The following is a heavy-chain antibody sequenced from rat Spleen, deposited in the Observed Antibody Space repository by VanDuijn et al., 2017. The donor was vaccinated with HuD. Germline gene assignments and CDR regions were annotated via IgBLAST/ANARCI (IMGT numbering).Heavy chain of an antibody. D-gene: IGHD1-2*01. Sequence: EVQLVESGGGLVQPGRSMKLSCAASGFTFSNYDMAWVRQAPTKGLEWVASISYDGSSTYYRDSVKGRFTIARDNAKSTLYLQMDSLRSEDTATYYCTTELTTIAAISTPIGAWGQGASVTVSS. CDR1: GFTFSNYD. CDR2: ISYDGSST. J-gene: IGHJ4*01. V-gene: IGHV5-20*01. CDR3: TTELTTIAAISTPIGA.